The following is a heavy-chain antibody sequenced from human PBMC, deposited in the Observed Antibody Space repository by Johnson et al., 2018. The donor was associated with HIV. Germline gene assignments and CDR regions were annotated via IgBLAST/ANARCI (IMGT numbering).Heavy chain of an antibody. CDR2: ISYDGSNK. D-gene: IGHD3-22*01. CDR3: AREHRYYYDSSGYYHDAFDI. CDR1: GFTFSSYA. J-gene: IGHJ3*02. Sequence: QVQLVESGGGVVQPGRSLRLSCAASGFTFSSYAMHWVRQAPGKGLEWVAVISYDGSNKYYADSVKGRFTISRDNSKNTLYLQMNSLRAEDTAVYYCAREHRYYYDSSGYYHDAFDIWGQGTMVTVSS. V-gene: IGHV3-30*04.